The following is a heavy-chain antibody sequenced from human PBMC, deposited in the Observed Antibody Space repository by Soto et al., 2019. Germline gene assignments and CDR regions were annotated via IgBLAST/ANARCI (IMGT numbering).Heavy chain of an antibody. D-gene: IGHD2-2*02. CDR3: ARVGVVVPAAIVYGTDV. CDR1: GYSFTSYW. CDR2: IDPSDSYT. J-gene: IGHJ6*02. Sequence: PGESLKISCKGSGYSFTSYWISWVRQMPGKGLEWMGRIDPSDSYTNYSPSFQGHVTISADKSISTAYLQWSSLKASDTAMYYCARVGVVVPAAIVYGTDVWGQGTTVTVSS. V-gene: IGHV5-10-1*01.